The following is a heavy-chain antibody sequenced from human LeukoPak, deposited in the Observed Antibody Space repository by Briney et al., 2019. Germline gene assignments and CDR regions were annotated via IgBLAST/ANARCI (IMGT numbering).Heavy chain of an antibody. CDR3: ARRRDAFDI. CDR1: GGSISSYY. Sequence: SETLSLTCTVSGGSISSYYWSWIRQPPGEGLEWIGYIYYSGSTNYNPSLKSRVTISVDTSKNQFSLKLSSVTAADTAVYYCARRRDAFDIWGQGTMVTVSS. CDR2: IYYSGST. V-gene: IGHV4-59*08. J-gene: IGHJ3*02.